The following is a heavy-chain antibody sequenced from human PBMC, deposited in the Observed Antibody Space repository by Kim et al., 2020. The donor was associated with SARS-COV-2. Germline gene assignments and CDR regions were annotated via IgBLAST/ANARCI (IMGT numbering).Heavy chain of an antibody. CDR1: GFTFSSYA. CDR3: ARDSGGPFDY. CDR2: ISYDGSNK. V-gene: IGHV3-30-3*01. J-gene: IGHJ4*01. Sequence: GGSLRLSCAASGFTFSSYAMHWVRQAPGKGLEWVALISYDGSNKYYADSVKGRFTISRDNSKNTLYLQMNSLRAEDTAVYYCARDSGGPFDYWGHGTLVT.